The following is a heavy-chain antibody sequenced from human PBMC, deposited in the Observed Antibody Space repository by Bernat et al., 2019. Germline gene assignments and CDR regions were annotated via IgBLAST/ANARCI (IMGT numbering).Heavy chain of an antibody. D-gene: IGHD5-24*01. J-gene: IGHJ1*01. CDR3: TTDHKDGYILD. CDR1: GFTFSNAW. V-gene: IGHV3-15*02. CDR2: IKSNSVGGTT. Sequence: EVQLVESGGALVKPGGSLRLSCAASGFTFSNAWMTWVRQAPGKGLEWVGRIKSNSVGGTTDYAAPVKGRFTISRDDSKNTVFLQMNSLKTEDTAVYYCTTDHKDGYILDWGQGTLVTVSS.